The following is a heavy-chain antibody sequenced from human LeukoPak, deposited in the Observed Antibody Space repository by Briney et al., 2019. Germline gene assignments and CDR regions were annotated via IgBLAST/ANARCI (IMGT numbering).Heavy chain of an antibody. CDR3: ARTVGYGDYNWFDP. V-gene: IGHV3-53*01. D-gene: IGHD4-17*01. CDR1: GFTVSSNY. Sequence: GGSLRLSCAASGFTVSSNYMSWVRQAPGKGLEWVSVIYSGVSTYYADSVKGRFTIFRDNSKNTLYLQMNSLRAEDTAVYYCARTVGYGDYNWFDPWGQGTLVTVSS. CDR2: IYSGVST. J-gene: IGHJ5*02.